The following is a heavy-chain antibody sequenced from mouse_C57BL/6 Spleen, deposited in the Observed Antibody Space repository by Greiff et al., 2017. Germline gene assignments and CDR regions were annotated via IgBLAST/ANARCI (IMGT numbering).Heavy chain of an antibody. CDR2: IDPENGDT. D-gene: IGHD3-3*01. Sequence: DVQLQESGAELVRPGASVKLSCTASGFNIKDDYMHWVKQRPEQGLEWIGWIDPENGDTEYASKFQGKATITADTSSNTAYLQRSSLTSEDTAVYYCTTRAPYAMDYWGQGTSVTVSS. V-gene: IGHV14-4*01. CDR1: GFNIKDDY. CDR3: TTRAPYAMDY. J-gene: IGHJ4*01.